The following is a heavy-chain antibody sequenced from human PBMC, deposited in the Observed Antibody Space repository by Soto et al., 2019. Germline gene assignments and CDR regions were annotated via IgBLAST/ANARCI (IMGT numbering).Heavy chain of an antibody. J-gene: IGHJ4*02. D-gene: IGHD2-21*01. CDR1: GLPHSSFS. Sequence: LRLSCTASGLPHSSFSMMWVRQAPGKGLECVSGIYGNGGGIEYADSVKGRFTISRDNSKNTVYLQMTDLRADDTAVYYCAKDAVYNDGLWLMDHWGQGTQVTVSS. V-gene: IGHV3-23*01. CDR2: IYGNGGGI. CDR3: AKDAVYNDGLWLMDH.